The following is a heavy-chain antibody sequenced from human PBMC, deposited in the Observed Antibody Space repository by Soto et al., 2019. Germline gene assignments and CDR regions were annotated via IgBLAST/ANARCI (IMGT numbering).Heavy chain of an antibody. V-gene: IGHV4-39*01. Sequence: SETLSLTCTVSGGSISSSSYYWGWIRQPPGKGLEWIGSIYYSGSTYYNPSLKSRVTISVDTSKNQFSLKLSSVTAADTAVYYCAGYRPTSPRGVYYYYGMDVWGQGTTVTVSS. D-gene: IGHD5-18*01. CDR2: IYYSGST. CDR1: GGSISSSSYY. J-gene: IGHJ6*02. CDR3: AGYRPTSPRGVYYYYGMDV.